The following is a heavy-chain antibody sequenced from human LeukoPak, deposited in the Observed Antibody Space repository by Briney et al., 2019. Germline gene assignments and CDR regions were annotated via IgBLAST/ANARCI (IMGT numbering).Heavy chain of an antibody. CDR1: GCTFSNYA. Sequence: PGGSLRLSCAVSGCTFSNYAMHWVRQAPGTGLEGLALISYDGRNKYYADSVKGRFTVSRDNAKSTLYLQMNSLRGEDTAVYYCARDPALYCTGGSCREYYFDYWGQGALVTVSS. CDR3: ARDPALYCTGGSCREYYFDY. CDR2: ISYDGRNK. D-gene: IGHD2-15*01. J-gene: IGHJ4*02. V-gene: IGHV3-30*04.